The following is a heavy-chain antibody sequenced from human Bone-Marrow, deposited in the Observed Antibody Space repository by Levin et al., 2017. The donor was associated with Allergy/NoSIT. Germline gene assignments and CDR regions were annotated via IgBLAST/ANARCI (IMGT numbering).Heavy chain of an antibody. V-gene: IGHV4-34*01. J-gene: IGHJ5*02. D-gene: IGHD1-7*01. CDR3: ARVFFARGITGTIKSSLYNWFDP. Sequence: SETLSLTCAVYGGSFSGYYWSWIRQPPGKGLEWIGEINHSGSTNYNPSLKSRVTISVDTSKNQFSLKLSSVTAADTAVYYCARVFFARGITGTIKSSLYNWFDPWGQGTLVTVSS. CDR2: INHSGST. CDR1: GGSFSGYY.